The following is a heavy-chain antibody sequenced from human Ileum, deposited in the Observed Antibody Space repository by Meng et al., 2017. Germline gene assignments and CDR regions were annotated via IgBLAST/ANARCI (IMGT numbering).Heavy chain of an antibody. J-gene: IGHJ5*02. CDR1: GFTFINHW. Sequence: EVQLVESGGCLVQPGGSLRLSCVGSGFTFINHWMHWVRQVPGKGLVWVSQINNDGSSRSYADSVKGRFTISRDNAKSTLYLQMNSLTVEDTALYYCTRDVPHSRFDPWGQGTLVTVSS. V-gene: IGHV3-74*01. CDR2: INNDGSSR. CDR3: TRDVPHSRFDP. D-gene: IGHD2-15*01.